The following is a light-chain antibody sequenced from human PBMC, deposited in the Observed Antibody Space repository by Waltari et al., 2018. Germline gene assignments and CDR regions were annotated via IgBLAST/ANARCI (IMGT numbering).Light chain of an antibody. Sequence: SYVLTQPPSVSVAPGQTATLTCGGASPGMRPFPWYQPRAGQAPRLVISYNTVRPSGIPERFSGSTSGTTSTLTINRVEAGDEADYYCQVWDRSRDHVFGAGTKVTVL. CDR1: SPGMRP. V-gene: IGLV3-21*04. CDR2: YNT. J-gene: IGLJ1*01. CDR3: QVWDRSRDHV.